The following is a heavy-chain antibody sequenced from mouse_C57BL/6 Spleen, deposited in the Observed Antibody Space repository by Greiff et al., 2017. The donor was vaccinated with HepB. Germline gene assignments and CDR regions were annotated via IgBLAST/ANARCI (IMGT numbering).Heavy chain of an antibody. Sequence: EVKLMESGGGLVKPGGSLKLSCAASGFTFSDYGMHWVRQAPEKGLEWVAYISSGSSTIYYADTVKGRFTISRDNAKNTLFLQMTSLRSEDTAMYYCARDYYSNVFDYWGQGTTLTVSS. J-gene: IGHJ2*01. CDR2: ISSGSSTI. CDR3: ARDYYSNVFDY. V-gene: IGHV5-17*01. CDR1: GFTFSDYG. D-gene: IGHD2-5*01.